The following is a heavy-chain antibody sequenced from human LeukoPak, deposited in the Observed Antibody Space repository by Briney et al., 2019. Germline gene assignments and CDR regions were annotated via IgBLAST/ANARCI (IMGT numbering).Heavy chain of an antibody. V-gene: IGHV4-59*01. CDR1: GGSISGYY. CDR2: IYYTGNT. D-gene: IGHD1-26*01. J-gene: IGHJ3*02. CDR3: ARDAVLVGRNYGTYDI. Sequence: SETLPLTCTVSGGSISGYYWSWIRQPPGKQLEFIGYIYYTGNTNYNPSLKSRVTISVDTSKNQFSLKLSSVTAADTAVYYCARDAVLVGRNYGTYDIWGRGTMVTVSS.